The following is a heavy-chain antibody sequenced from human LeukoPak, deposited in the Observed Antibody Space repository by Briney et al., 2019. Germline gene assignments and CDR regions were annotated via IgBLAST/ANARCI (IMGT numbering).Heavy chain of an antibody. V-gene: IGHV4-30-4*01. Sequence: PSETLSLTCTVSGGSISSGDYYWSWIRQPPGKGLEWIGYIYYSGSTYYNPSLKSRVTISVDTSKNQFSLKLSSVTAADTAVYYCARVPMVRGDFDYWGQGTLVTVSS. CDR3: ARVPMVRGDFDY. D-gene: IGHD3-10*01. J-gene: IGHJ4*02. CDR1: GGSISSGDYY. CDR2: IYYSGST.